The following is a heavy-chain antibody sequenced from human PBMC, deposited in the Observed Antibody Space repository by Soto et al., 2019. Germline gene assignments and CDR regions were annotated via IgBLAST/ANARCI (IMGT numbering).Heavy chain of an antibody. D-gene: IGHD2-15*01. CDR2: VHPGDSDS. CDR3: ARRSCSGDSCSQYYYYGFDV. Sequence: GESLKISCRGSGYSFTSHWIGWVRQMPGQGLEWMGIVHPGDSDSRYSPPFQGQVTISADKSINTAYLQWSSLKASDTAIYYCARRSCSGDSCSQYYYYGFDVWGQGTTVTVAS. CDR1: GYSFTSHW. J-gene: IGHJ6*02. V-gene: IGHV5-51*01.